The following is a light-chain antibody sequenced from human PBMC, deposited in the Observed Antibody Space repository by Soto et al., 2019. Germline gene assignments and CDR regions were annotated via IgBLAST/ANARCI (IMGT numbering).Light chain of an antibody. CDR1: QSVSSSY. CDR2: GAS. Sequence: EIVMTQSPATLSVSPGERATLSCRASQSVSSSYLAWYQQKPGQAPRLLIYGASNRATGIPDRFSGSGSGTDFTLTISRLEPEDFAVYYCHQYDSWTFGQGTKVDIK. V-gene: IGKV3-20*01. CDR3: HQYDSWT. J-gene: IGKJ1*01.